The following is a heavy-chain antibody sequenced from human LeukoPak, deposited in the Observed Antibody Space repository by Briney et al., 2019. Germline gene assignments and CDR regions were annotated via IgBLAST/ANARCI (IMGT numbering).Heavy chain of an antibody. CDR3: ARDGTLLSRYSSSNDAFDI. J-gene: IGHJ3*02. CDR1: GFTLTDNW. V-gene: IGHV3-7*01. D-gene: IGHD6-13*01. Sequence: GGSLRLSCEASGFTLTDNWMSWVRQAPGKGLEWLANIKQDGSVKYYADSVKGRFTISRDNSKNTLYLQMNSLRAEDTAVYYCARDGTLLSRYSSSNDAFDIWGQGTMVTVSS. CDR2: IKQDGSVK.